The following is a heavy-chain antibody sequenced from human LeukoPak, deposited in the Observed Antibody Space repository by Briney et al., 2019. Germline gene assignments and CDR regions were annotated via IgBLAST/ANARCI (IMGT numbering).Heavy chain of an antibody. D-gene: IGHD6-19*01. CDR2: ISSSGSTI. J-gene: IGHJ4*02. V-gene: IGHV3-48*03. Sequence: GGPLRLSCAASGFTFSSYEMNWVRQAPGKGLEWVSYISSSGSTIYYADSVKGRFTVSRDNAKNSLYLQMNSLRAEDTAVYYCARSVRGLAVASHFDYWGQGTLVTVSS. CDR1: GFTFSSYE. CDR3: ARSVRGLAVASHFDY.